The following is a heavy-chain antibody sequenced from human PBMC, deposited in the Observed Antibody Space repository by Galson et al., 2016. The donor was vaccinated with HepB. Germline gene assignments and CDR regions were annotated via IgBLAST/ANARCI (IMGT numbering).Heavy chain of an antibody. Sequence: SLRLSCAASGFIFSNYWMHWVRQAPGKGLVWVSHITIDGSTTTYADSVKGRFTISRDNAKNTLYLQMNSLRAEDTAVYYCASSVRGSGSPPGGYWGQGTLVTVSS. D-gene: IGHD3-10*01. CDR3: ASSVRGSGSPPGGY. CDR2: ITIDGSTT. V-gene: IGHV3-74*01. CDR1: GFIFSNYW. J-gene: IGHJ4*02.